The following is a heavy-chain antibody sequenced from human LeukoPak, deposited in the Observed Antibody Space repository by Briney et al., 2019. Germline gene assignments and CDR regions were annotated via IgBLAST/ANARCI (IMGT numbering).Heavy chain of an antibody. CDR3: SRENGAFSPFGY. CDR2: IFYSGST. CDR1: GGSMSSYY. D-gene: IGHD2-8*01. J-gene: IGHJ4*02. Sequence: SETLSLTCTVSGGSMSSYYWSWIRQPPGKGLEWIGYIFYSGSTNYNPSLKSRVTVSVDTCKNQFSLNLTSVTAADTAVYYCSRENGAFSPFGYWGQGTLVTVPS. V-gene: IGHV4-59*12.